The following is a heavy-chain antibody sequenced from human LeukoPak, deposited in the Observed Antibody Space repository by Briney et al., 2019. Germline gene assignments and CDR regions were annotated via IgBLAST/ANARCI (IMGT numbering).Heavy chain of an antibody. V-gene: IGHV3-66*02. CDR1: GFTFSSNY. CDR2: IYSGGST. D-gene: IGHD3-3*01. J-gene: IGHJ6*02. CDR3: ARGGFLEWLYGMDV. Sequence: GGSLRLSCAASGFTFSSNYMSWVRQAPGKGLEWVSVIYSGGSTYYADSVKGRFTISRDNSENTLYLQMNSLRAEDTAVYYCARGGFLEWLYGMDVWGQGTTVTVSS.